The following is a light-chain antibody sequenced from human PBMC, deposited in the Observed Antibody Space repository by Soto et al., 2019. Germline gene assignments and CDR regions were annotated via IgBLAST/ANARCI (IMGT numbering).Light chain of an antibody. CDR3: CSYAGSSASYV. J-gene: IGLJ1*01. CDR1: TSDIGSNNL. CDR2: EGN. V-gene: IGLV2-23*01. Sequence: QSALTQPASVSGSPGQSLTISCTGTTSDIGSNNLVSWYQQHPGKAPKIMIFEGNKRPSGVSDRFSGSKSGNTASLTIFGLQAEDEADYYCCSYAGSSASYVFGTGTKVTVL.